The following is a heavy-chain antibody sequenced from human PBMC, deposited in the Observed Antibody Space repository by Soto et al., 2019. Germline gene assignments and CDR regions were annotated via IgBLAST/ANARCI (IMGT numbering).Heavy chain of an antibody. Sequence: QVQLQQWGAGLLKPSETLSLTCAVYGGSFSGYYWSWIRQPPGKGLEWIGEINHSGSTNYNPSLKSAVTISVDTSKTQFSLKLSSVTAADTAVYYCARGLRDGIDVTFGGVIAAPNNWFDPWGQGTLVTVSS. J-gene: IGHJ5*02. D-gene: IGHD3-16*02. CDR2: INHSGST. V-gene: IGHV4-34*01. CDR3: ARGLRDGIDVTFGGVIAAPNNWFDP. CDR1: GGSFSGYY.